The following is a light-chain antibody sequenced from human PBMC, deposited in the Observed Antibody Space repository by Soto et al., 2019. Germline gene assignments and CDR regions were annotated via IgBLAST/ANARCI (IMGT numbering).Light chain of an antibody. V-gene: IGKV1-9*01. CDR1: QDISSY. CDR2: AAS. J-gene: IGKJ4*01. Sequence: IQVTQSPSSLSASVGDRVTITCRARQDISSYLAWYQQKPGKAPTLLIYAASTLQSGVPSRFSGSGFGTDFTLTISSLQAEDFASYYCQQLRSYPSTFGGGTKVDIK. CDR3: QQLRSYPST.